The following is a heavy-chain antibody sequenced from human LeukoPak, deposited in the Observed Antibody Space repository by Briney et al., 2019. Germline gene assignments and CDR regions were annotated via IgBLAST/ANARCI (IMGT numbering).Heavy chain of an antibody. CDR2: ISSSGSTI. CDR3: ARERSGVVGY. J-gene: IGHJ4*02. CDR1: GFTFSSYE. V-gene: IGHV3-48*03. Sequence: GGSLRLSCAASGFTFSSYEMNWVRQAPGKGLEWVSYISSSGSTIYYADSVKGRFTISRDNAKNSLYLQMNSLRAEDTAVYYCARERSGVVGYWRQGTLVTVSS. D-gene: IGHD2-2*01.